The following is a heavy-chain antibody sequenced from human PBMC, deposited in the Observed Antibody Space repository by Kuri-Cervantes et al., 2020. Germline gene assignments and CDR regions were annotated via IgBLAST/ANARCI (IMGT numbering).Heavy chain of an antibody. CDR2: IYYSGST. CDR3: ARDVLGYYDYIWGSYRYMDV. V-gene: IGHV4-59*13. J-gene: IGHJ6*03. CDR1: GDFMANFY. D-gene: IGHD3-16*02. Sequence: SETLSLTCTVSGDFMANFYWSWIRQSPGKGLEWIGYIYYSGSTNYNPSLKSRVTISVDTSKNQFSLKLSSVTAADTAVCYCARDVLGYYDYIWGSYRYMDVWGKGTTVTVSS.